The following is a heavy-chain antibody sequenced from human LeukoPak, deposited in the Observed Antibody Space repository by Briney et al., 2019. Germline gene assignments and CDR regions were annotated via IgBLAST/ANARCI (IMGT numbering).Heavy chain of an antibody. V-gene: IGHV1-2*02. Sequence: ASVKVSCKASGYTFTGDYMYWVRQAPGQGLEWMGWINPNSGGTKYAQKFQGRVTMSRDTSISTAYMELSRLRSDDTAVYYCARGGYYYDSSGYYETDYWGQGTLVTVSS. CDR2: INPNSGGT. CDR3: ARGGYYYDSSGYYETDY. J-gene: IGHJ4*02. D-gene: IGHD3-22*01. CDR1: GYTFTGDY.